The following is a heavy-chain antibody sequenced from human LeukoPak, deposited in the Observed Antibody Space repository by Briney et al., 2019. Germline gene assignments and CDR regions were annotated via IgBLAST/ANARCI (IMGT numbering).Heavy chain of an antibody. Sequence: SETLSLTCAVYGGSFSGYYWSWIRQPPGKGLEWIGEINHSGSTNYNPSLKSRVTISVDTSKHQFSLKLSSVTAADTAVYYCARGYTLFLGPDYGMDVWGQGTTVTVSS. CDR1: GGSFSGYY. CDR3: ARGYTLFLGPDYGMDV. J-gene: IGHJ6*02. D-gene: IGHD2/OR15-2a*01. V-gene: IGHV4-34*01. CDR2: INHSGST.